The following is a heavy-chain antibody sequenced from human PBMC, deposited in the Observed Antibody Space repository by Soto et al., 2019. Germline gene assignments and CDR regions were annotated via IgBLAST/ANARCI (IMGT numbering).Heavy chain of an antibody. D-gene: IGHD5-18*01. CDR3: AKGDVDTAMVGYFDY. V-gene: IGHV3-30*18. J-gene: IGHJ4*02. Sequence: GGSLRLSCAASGFTFSSYGMHWVRQAPGKGLEWVAVISYDGSNKYYADSVKGRFTISRDNSKNTLYLQMNSLRAEDTAVYYCAKGDVDTAMVGYFDYWGQGTLVTGSS. CDR2: ISYDGSNK. CDR1: GFTFSSYG.